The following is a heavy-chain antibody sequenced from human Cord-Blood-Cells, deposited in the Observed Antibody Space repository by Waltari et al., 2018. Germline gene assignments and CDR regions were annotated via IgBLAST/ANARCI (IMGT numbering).Heavy chain of an antibody. V-gene: IGHV4-39*01. CDR3: ARTVSLPDAFDI. J-gene: IGHJ3*02. Sequence: QLQLQESGPGLVKPSETLSLTCTVSGGSISSSSYYWGWIRQPPGKGLEWIGSIYYSGSTNYNPSLKSRVTISVDTSKNQFSLKLSSVTAADTAVYYCARTVSLPDAFDIWGQGTMVTVSS. CDR1: GGSISSSSYY. CDR2: IYYSGST. D-gene: IGHD4-4*01.